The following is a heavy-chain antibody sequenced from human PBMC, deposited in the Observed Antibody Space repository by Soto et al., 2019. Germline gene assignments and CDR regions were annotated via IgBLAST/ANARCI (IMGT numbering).Heavy chain of an antibody. CDR3: ARGGRSSSWQDY. CDR1: GFTFSTYS. J-gene: IGHJ4*02. D-gene: IGHD6-13*01. V-gene: IGHV3-48*02. CDR2: ISSSASSL. Sequence: PGGSLRLSCAASGFTFSTYSMNWVRQAPGKGLEWVSYISSSASSLYYADSVKGRFTISRDNAKNSLYLQMNSLRDEDTAVYYYARGGRSSSWQDYWGQGTLVTVSS.